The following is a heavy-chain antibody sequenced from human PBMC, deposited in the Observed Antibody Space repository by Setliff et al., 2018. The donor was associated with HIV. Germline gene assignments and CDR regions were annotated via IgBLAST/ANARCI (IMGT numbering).Heavy chain of an antibody. D-gene: IGHD3-16*01. CDR1: GFTFDDYA. CDR2: ISFDSGTI. V-gene: IGHV3-9*01. Sequence: GGSLRLSCAASGFTFDDYAMHWVRQAPGKGLEWVSYISFDSGTIGYAESVKGRFTISRDNAKNTLHLQMNSLRPEDTGLYYCAKVPDYYDSGDYWGQGTLVTVSS. J-gene: IGHJ4*02. CDR3: AKVPDYYDSGDY.